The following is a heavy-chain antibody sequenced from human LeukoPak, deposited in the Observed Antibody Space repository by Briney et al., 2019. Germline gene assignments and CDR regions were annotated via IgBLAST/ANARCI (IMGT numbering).Heavy chain of an antibody. CDR1: GGTFSSYA. J-gene: IGHJ4*02. Sequence: SVRVSCKASGGTFSSYAISWVRQAPGQGLKWMGGIIPIFGTANYAQKFQGRVTITADESTSTAYMELSSLRSEDTAVYYCARARDWAGYSYGFYYWGQGTLVTVSS. D-gene: IGHD5-18*01. V-gene: IGHV1-69*13. CDR3: ARARDWAGYSYGFYY. CDR2: IIPIFGTA.